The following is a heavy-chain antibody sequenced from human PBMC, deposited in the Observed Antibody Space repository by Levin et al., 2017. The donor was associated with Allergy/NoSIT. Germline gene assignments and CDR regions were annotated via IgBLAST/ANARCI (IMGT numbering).Heavy chain of an antibody. Sequence: GESLKISCAASGFTVSSNYMSWVRQAPGKGLEWVSVIYSGGSTYYADSVKGRFTISRDNSKNTLYLQMNSLRAEDTAVYYCARGPNYYYDYGMDVWGQGTTVTVSS. V-gene: IGHV3-53*01. J-gene: IGHJ6*02. CDR3: ARGPNYYYDYGMDV. CDR1: GFTVSSNY. CDR2: IYSGGST.